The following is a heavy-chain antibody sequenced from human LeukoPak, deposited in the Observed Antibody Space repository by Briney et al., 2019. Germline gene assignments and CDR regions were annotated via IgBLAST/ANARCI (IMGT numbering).Heavy chain of an antibody. D-gene: IGHD2-8*02. CDR3: ARGYCTGGVCPDGFDI. CDR1: GGSLSSGIYY. J-gene: IGHJ3*02. V-gene: IGHV4-61*01. Sequence: SETLSLTCTVSGGSLSSGIYYWSWIRQPPGKGLEWIGYIYYSGSTNYNPSLKSRVTMSVETSKNQFSLKVTSVNAADTAVYCCARGYCTGGVCPDGFDIWGQGTMVTVSS. CDR2: IYYSGST.